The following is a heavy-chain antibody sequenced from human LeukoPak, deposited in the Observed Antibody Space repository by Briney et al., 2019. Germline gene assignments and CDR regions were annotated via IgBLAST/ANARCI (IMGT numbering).Heavy chain of an antibody. CDR1: GYIFINYY. Sequence: ASVKVSCKASGYIFINYYIHWVRQAPGQGLEWMGIINPSGGSTSYAQKFQGRVTMTRDTSTSTVYMQLSSLRSEDTAVYYCARAISPVAYYGMDVWGQGTTVTVSS. CDR3: ARAISPVAYYGMDV. CDR2: INPSGGST. D-gene: IGHD3-3*01. J-gene: IGHJ6*02. V-gene: IGHV1-46*01.